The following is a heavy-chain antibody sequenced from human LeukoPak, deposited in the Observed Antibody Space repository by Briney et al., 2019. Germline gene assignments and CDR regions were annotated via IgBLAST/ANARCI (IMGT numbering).Heavy chain of an antibody. D-gene: IGHD5-18*01. Sequence: GESLRISCKGSGYSFTNYRISWARHMPGRGLEWMRWIDASDSYTNYSPSFQGHVTISADKSSSTAYLQWSSLKASDTATYYCARHVLYSYGPQWWFDPWGQGTLVTVSS. CDR1: GYSFTNYR. CDR2: IDASDSYT. CDR3: ARHVLYSYGPQWWFDP. V-gene: IGHV5-10-1*01. J-gene: IGHJ5*02.